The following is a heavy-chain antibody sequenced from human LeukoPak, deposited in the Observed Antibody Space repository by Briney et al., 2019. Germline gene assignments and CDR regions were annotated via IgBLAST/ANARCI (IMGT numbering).Heavy chain of an antibody. J-gene: IGHJ4*02. CDR2: IYHSGST. Sequence: SETLSLTCAVSGGSISSGGYSWSWIRQPPGQGLEWIGYIYHSGSTYYNPSLKSRVTISVDRSKNQFSLKLSSVTAADTAVYYCARGGGAAPPDYWGQGTLVTVSS. CDR3: ARGGGAAPPDY. D-gene: IGHD6-6*01. CDR1: GGSISSGGYS. V-gene: IGHV4-30-2*01.